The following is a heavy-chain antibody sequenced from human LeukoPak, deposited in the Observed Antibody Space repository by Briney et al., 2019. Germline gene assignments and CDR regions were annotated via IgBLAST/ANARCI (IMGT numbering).Heavy chain of an antibody. CDR2: IYHSGST. J-gene: IGHJ5*02. D-gene: IGHD5-18*01. CDR3: AAGYSYGYYNWFDP. V-gene: IGHV4-38-2*02. CDR1: GYSISSGYY. Sequence: LETLSLTCTVSGYSISSGYYWGWIRQPPGKGLEWIGSIYHSGSTYYNPSLKSRVTISVDTSKNQFSPKLSSVTAADTAVYYCAAGYSYGYYNWFDPWGQGTLVTVSS.